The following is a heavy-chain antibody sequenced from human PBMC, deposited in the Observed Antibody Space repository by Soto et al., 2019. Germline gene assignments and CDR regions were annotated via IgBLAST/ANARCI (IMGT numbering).Heavy chain of an antibody. CDR3: AAQSYYYDSSGYPFDY. V-gene: IGHV1-8*01. D-gene: IGHD3-22*01. J-gene: IGHJ4*02. Sequence: ASVKVSCKAPAHTFTSYDINWVRQATGQGLEWMGWMNPNSGNTGYAQKFQGRVTMTKNTSISTAYMELSSLRSEDTAVYYCAAQSYYYDSSGYPFDYWGQGTLVTVSS. CDR1: AHTFTSYD. CDR2: MNPNSGNT.